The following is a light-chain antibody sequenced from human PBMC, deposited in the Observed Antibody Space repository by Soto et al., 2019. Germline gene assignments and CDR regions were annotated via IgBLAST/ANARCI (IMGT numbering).Light chain of an antibody. J-gene: IGLJ1*01. V-gene: IGLV1-51*01. CDR3: GTWDSSRSAPYV. CDR1: SSNIGNNY. Sequence: QSVLTQPPSVSAAPGQTVTISCSGSSSNIGNNYVSWYQQLPGTAPKLLIYDNNKRPSGIPVRFSGSKSGTSATLGITGLQTGDEADYYCGTWDSSRSAPYVFGTGTKLTVL. CDR2: DNN.